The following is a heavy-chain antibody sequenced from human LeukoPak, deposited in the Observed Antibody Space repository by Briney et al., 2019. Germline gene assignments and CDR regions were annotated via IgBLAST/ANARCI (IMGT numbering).Heavy chain of an antibody. D-gene: IGHD2-15*01. CDR1: GSSISRDYY. CDR3: ARVVGATSIDY. CDR2: VKHRGRS. Sequence: PSETLSLTCSVSGSSISRDYYWGWVRQPPGKGLEWIGSVKHRGRSYYNPSLKSRVTISLDTSKNQFSLQLSSATAADTAVYYCARVVGATSIDYWGQGILVTVSS. V-gene: IGHV4-38-2*02. J-gene: IGHJ4*02.